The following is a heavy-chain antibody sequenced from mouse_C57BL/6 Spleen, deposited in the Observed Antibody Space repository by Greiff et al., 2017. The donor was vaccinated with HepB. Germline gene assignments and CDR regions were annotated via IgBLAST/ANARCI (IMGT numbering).Heavy chain of an antibody. Sequence: EVQLQQSGPELVKPGASVKISCKASGYTFTDYYMNWVKQSHGKSLEWIGDINPNNGDTNYNQKFKGKATLTVDKSSSTAYMELRSLTSEDSAVYDFAREGGWLQAGFAYWGQGTLVTVSA. D-gene: IGHD2-3*01. CDR2: INPNNGDT. V-gene: IGHV1-26*01. CDR1: GYTFTDYY. CDR3: AREGGWLQAGFAY. J-gene: IGHJ3*01.